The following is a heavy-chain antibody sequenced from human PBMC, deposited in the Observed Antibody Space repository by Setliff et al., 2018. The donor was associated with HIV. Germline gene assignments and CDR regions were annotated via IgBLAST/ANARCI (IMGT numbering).Heavy chain of an antibody. Sequence: PGGSLRLSCATSGFGFSRYAMHWVRQAPGKGLSWLAVSWFDGYNVKYVASVRGRFTISRDNSENTVFLQMDSLTVDDAGVYYCATSPPHGDSGYIWGSDYFDFWGQGALVTV. J-gene: IGHJ4*02. V-gene: IGHV3-33*01. CDR1: GFGFSRYA. CDR3: ATSPPHGDSGYIWGSDYFDF. CDR2: SWFDGYNV. D-gene: IGHD5-12*01.